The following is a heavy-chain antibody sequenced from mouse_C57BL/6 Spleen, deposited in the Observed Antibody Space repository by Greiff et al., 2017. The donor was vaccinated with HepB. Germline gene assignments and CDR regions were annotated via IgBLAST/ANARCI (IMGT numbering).Heavy chain of an antibody. V-gene: IGHV3-6*01. Sequence: EVQLVESGPGLVKPSQSLSLTCSVTGYSITSGYYWNWIRQFPGNKLEWMGYISYDGSNNYNPSLKNRISITRDTSKNQFFLKLNSVTTEDTATYYCARGDGSSPYWYFDVWGTGTTVTVSS. CDR2: ISYDGSN. CDR1: GYSITSGYY. J-gene: IGHJ1*03. D-gene: IGHD1-1*01. CDR3: ARGDGSSPYWYFDV.